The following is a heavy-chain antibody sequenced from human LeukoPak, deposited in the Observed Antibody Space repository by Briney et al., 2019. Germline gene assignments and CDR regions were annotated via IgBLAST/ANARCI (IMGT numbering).Heavy chain of an antibody. J-gene: IGHJ4*02. CDR2: INEYGSER. CDR3: ARDHVVDGLVFDY. Sequence: GGSLRLSCAASGFTFSSHWMSWVRQAPGKGLEWVANINEYGSERNYVDSVKGRFTISRDNAKSSLYLQMNSLRAEDTAIYYCARDHVVDGLVFDYWGQGTLVTVSS. V-gene: IGHV3-7*01. D-gene: IGHD2-15*01. CDR1: GFTFSSHW.